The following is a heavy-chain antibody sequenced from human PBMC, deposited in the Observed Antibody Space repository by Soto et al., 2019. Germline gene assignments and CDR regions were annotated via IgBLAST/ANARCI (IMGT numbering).Heavy chain of an antibody. CDR1: GFSFSSHG. D-gene: IGHD5-18*01. CDR2: ISYDGSDK. V-gene: IGHV3-30*18. CDR3: AKDGGYRYGSLGHY. Sequence: GGSLRLSGAASGFSFSSHGMHWVRQAPCKGLEWVAVISYDGSDKYYADSVKGRFTISRDNSKNTLYLQMNSLRAEDTAVYYCAKDGGYRYGSLGHYWGQGTLVTVSS. J-gene: IGHJ4*02.